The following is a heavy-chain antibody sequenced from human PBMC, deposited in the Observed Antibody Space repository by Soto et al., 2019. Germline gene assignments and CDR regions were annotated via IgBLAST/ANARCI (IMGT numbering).Heavy chain of an antibody. J-gene: IGHJ3*02. CDR2: IKQDGSEK. Sequence: VGSLRLSCAASGFTFSNYWMNWVRQVPGKGLEWVANIKQDGSEKYYVESAKGRFTISRDNAKKSLYLQMNSLRAEDTAMYYCARDWSNYDSHHDALDIWGQGTMVTVSS. D-gene: IGHD3-10*01. CDR3: ARDWSNYDSHHDALDI. V-gene: IGHV3-7*03. CDR1: GFTFSNYW.